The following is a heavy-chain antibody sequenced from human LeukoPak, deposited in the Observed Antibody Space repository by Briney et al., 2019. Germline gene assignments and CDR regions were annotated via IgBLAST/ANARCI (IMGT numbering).Heavy chain of an antibody. Sequence: GGSLRLSCAASGFTFSSYWMHWVRQAPGKGLVWVSRINSDGSSTSYADSVKGRFTISRDNAKNTLYLQMNSLRAEDTAVYYCAGTFRSEDGYKVGYFDYWGQGTLVTVSS. CDR2: INSDGSST. J-gene: IGHJ4*02. D-gene: IGHD5-24*01. CDR3: AGTFRSEDGYKVGYFDY. V-gene: IGHV3-74*01. CDR1: GFTFSSYW.